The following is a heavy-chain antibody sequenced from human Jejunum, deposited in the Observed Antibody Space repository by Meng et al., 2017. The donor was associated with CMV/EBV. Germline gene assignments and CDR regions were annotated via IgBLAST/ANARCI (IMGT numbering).Heavy chain of an antibody. Sequence: GFGVGVTSMSWVRHAPGKGLEWVSSVYSGGSIDYVGSVKGRFTISRDRSKNMVYLQMNSLSVEDTAVYYCARGGRTLWGGGTAFDIWGQGTTVTVSS. D-gene: IGHD2-15*01. CDR2: VYSGGSI. J-gene: IGHJ3*02. CDR3: ARGGRTLWGGGTAFDI. V-gene: IGHV3-53*01. CDR1: GFGVGVTS.